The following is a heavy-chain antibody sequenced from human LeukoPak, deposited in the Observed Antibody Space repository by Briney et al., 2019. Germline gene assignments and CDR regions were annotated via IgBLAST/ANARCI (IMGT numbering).Heavy chain of an antibody. V-gene: IGHV1-2*02. CDR3: ARDLATIDGIAWYYFEN. CDR1: GYTFADHY. J-gene: IGHJ4*02. Sequence: GASVKVSCKASGYTFADHYIHWVRQATGQGFEWMGWINPNTGGTDYAQKFQDRIALTSYTSISTVYMELNRLESDDTVLYYCARDLATIDGIAWYYFENWGQGTLVTVS. D-gene: IGHD5-12*01. CDR2: INPNTGGT.